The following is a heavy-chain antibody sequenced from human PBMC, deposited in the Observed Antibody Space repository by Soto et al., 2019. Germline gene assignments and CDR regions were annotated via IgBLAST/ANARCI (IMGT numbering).Heavy chain of an antibody. D-gene: IGHD6-19*01. CDR1: GGTFSSYA. V-gene: IGHV1-69*01. J-gene: IGHJ6*04. CDR2: IIPIFGTA. CDR3: AKMPTPSHPGIAVAGFFVPLYYYGMDV. Sequence: QVQLVQSGAEVKKPGSSVKVSCKASGGTFSSYAISWVRQAPGQGLEWMGGIIPIFGTANYAQKFQGRVTITADESTSTAYMELSSLGSEDTAVYYCAKMPTPSHPGIAVAGFFVPLYYYGMDVWGKGTTVTVSS.